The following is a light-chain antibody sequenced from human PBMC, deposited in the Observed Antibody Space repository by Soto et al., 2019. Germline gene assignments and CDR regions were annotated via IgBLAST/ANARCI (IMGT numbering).Light chain of an antibody. CDR3: GLYTIAETVV. V-gene: IGLV2-18*01. CDR1: KEVASYNR. CDR2: DVT. J-gene: IGLJ2*01. Sequence: QSALTQPPSVSGSPGQSVTISCTGTKEVASYNRVSWYQQTPGTSPKLLIYDVTKRASGISDRFSGSKSGNTASLTISGHHTDDEGDYYCGLYTIAETVVLGGGTKLTVL.